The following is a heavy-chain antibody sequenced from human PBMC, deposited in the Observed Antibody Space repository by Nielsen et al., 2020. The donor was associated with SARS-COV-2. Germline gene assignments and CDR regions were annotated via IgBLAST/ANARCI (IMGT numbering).Heavy chain of an antibody. D-gene: IGHD3-10*01. CDR3: ARDVVVRGPRGWFDP. J-gene: IGHJ5*02. V-gene: IGHV3-9*01. Sequence: SLKISCEASGFTFDDYAMHWVRQAPGKGLEWVSGISWNSGSIGYADSVKGRFTISRDNAKNSLYLQMNSLRAEDTAVYYCARDVVVRGPRGWFDPWGQGTLVTVSS. CDR1: GFTFDDYA. CDR2: ISWNSGSI.